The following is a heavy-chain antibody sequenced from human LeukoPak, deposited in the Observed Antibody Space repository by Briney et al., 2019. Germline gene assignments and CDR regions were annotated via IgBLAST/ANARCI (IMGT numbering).Heavy chain of an antibody. J-gene: IGHJ6*02. D-gene: IGHD1-26*01. CDR2: IYTSGST. CDR3: ARESGSYSYYYYGMDV. CDR1: GGSISSYY. Sequence: PSETLSLTCTVSGGSISSYYWSWIRQPAGKGLEWIGRIYTSGSTNYNPSLKSRVTMSVDTSKNQFSLKLSSVTAADTAVCYCARESGSYSYYYYGMDVWGQGTTVTVSS. V-gene: IGHV4-4*07.